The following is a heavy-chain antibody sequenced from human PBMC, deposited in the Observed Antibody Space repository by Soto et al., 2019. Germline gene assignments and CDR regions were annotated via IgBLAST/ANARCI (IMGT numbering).Heavy chain of an antibody. Sequence: SETLSLTCSISGGSISSTSYYWGWIRQPPGKGLEWIVSIYYSGSTYYNPSLKSRVTMSVDTSKNQFSLNLGSVTAADTAVYYCARQPARTSSWFDPWGQGTLVTVSS. J-gene: IGHJ5*02. D-gene: IGHD2-2*01. CDR1: GGSISSTSYY. CDR2: IYYSGST. CDR3: ARQPARTSSWFDP. V-gene: IGHV4-39*01.